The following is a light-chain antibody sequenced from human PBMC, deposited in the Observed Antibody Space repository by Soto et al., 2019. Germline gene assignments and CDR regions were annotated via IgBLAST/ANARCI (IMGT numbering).Light chain of an antibody. CDR1: QSVSSSY. V-gene: IGKV3-20*01. CDR3: QQYGSSPWT. CDR2: DAS. Sequence: EIVLTQSPGTLSLSPGERATLACRASQSVSSSYLGWYQQKPGQAPRLLIYDASSRATGIPARFSGSEAGTDITLTSSRLEPEDSAGYYWQQYGSSPWTFGQGTKVEVK. J-gene: IGKJ1*01.